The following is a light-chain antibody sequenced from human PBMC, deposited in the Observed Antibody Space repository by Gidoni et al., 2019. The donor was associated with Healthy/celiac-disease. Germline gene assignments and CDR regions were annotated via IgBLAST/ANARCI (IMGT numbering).Light chain of an antibody. CDR2: GAS. V-gene: IGKV3-20*01. J-gene: IGKJ2*01. Sequence: EIVFTQSPGTLSLSPGERATLSFRASQSVSSSCLAWYQQKPGQAHRPLIYGASSRATGIPYRFSGSGSGTDFTLTISRMEPEDFAVYYCQQYGSSRYTFGQGTKLEIK. CDR1: QSVSSSC. CDR3: QQYGSSRYT.